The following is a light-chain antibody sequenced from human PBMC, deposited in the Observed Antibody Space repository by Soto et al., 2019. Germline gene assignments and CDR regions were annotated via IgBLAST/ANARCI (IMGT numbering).Light chain of an antibody. CDR3: QQYGSSPWT. J-gene: IGKJ1*01. CDR2: AAS. CDR1: QSVSSF. Sequence: VLTQSPATVCFSPGEXAILSCRDSQSVSSFLAWYQQKPGQAPRLVIYAASRRATGIPDRFSGSGSGTAFTRTISRLEPEDFAVYYGQQYGSSPWTFGQGTKVDIK. V-gene: IGKV3-20*01.